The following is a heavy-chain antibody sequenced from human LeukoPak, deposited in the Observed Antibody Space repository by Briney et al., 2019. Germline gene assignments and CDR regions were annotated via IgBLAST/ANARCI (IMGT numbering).Heavy chain of an antibody. CDR3: ARDDGYYDSSGSLDY. Sequence: GGSLRLSCAASGFTFSSYAMSWVRQAPGKGLEWVSAISGSGGTTYYADSVKGRFTISRDTSKNKVFVQMNSLSAEDTAVYYCARDDGYYDSSGSLDYWGQGTLVTVSS. CDR1: GFTFSSYA. V-gene: IGHV3-23*01. D-gene: IGHD3-22*01. J-gene: IGHJ4*02. CDR2: ISGSGGTT.